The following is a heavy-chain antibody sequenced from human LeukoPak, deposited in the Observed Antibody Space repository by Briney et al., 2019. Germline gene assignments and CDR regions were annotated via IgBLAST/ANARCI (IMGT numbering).Heavy chain of an antibody. V-gene: IGHV4-39*07. CDR2: IYYSGST. Sequence: NPSETLSLTCTVSGGSISSYYWSWIRQPPGKGLEWIGSIYYSGSTYYNPSLKSRVTTSVDTSKNQFSLKLSSVTAADTAVYYCARAPTVVTRFDAFDIWGQGTMVTVSS. CDR1: GGSISSYY. D-gene: IGHD4-23*01. J-gene: IGHJ3*02. CDR3: ARAPTVVTRFDAFDI.